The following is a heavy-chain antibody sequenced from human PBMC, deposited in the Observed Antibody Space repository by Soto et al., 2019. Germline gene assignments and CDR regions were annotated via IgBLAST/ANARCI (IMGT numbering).Heavy chain of an antibody. CDR1: GFTFSTYA. D-gene: IGHD2-8*01. Sequence: PGGSLRLSCATSGFTFSTYAMHWVRQAPGKGLEYVSAISSNGRSTYYANTEKGRFTISRDNSKNTLYLQMDSLRAEDIAVYYSARDRCTNGVCYAASDYWGEGTLVTVSS. CDR3: ARDRCTNGVCYAASDY. CDR2: ISSNGRST. V-gene: IGHV3-64*01. J-gene: IGHJ4*02.